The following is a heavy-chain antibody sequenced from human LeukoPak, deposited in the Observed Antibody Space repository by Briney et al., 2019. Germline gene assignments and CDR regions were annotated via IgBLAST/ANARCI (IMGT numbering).Heavy chain of an antibody. Sequence: SVKVSCKASGGTFSSHTISWVRQAPGQGLEWMGRIIPIFGTANYAQKFQGRVTITADESTSTAYMELSSLRSEDTAVYYCARVPQRYCSSTSCSPYYYYYMDVWGKGTTVTVSS. CDR3: ARVPQRYCSSTSCSPYYYYYMDV. V-gene: IGHV1-69*15. J-gene: IGHJ6*03. D-gene: IGHD2-2*01. CDR1: GGTFSSHT. CDR2: IIPIFGTA.